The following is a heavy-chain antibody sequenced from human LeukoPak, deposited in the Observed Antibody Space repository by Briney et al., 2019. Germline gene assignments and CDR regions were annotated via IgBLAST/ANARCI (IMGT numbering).Heavy chain of an antibody. D-gene: IGHD2-2*01. CDR2: IYYSGST. V-gene: IGHV4-31*03. J-gene: IGHJ4*02. CDR3: ARGLTAAGGAYFDY. Sequence: PSETLSLTCTVSGGSISSGGYYWSWIRQHPGKGLEWIGYIYYSGSTYYNPSLKSRVIISVDTSKNQFSLKLSSVTAADTAVYYCARGLTAAGGAYFDYWGQGTLVTVSS. CDR1: GGSISSGGYY.